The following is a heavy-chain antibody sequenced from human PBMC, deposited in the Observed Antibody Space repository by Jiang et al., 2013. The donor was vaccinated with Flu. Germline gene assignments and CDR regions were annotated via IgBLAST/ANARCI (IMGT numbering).Heavy chain of an antibody. CDR2: IYYTGKT. D-gene: IGHD4-17*01. J-gene: IGHJ6*01. V-gene: IGHV4-39*01. CDR3: ARLDYGDGYYYYGMDV. CDR1: GGSISSNHYL. Sequence: LLKPSETLSLTCTVSGGSISSNHYLWGWIRQPPGKGLEWIGTIYYTGKTYYNPSLKSRVTMSVDTSKNQFSLRLSSVSAADTAVYYCARLDYGDGYYYYGMDVWGQGTTVTVSA.